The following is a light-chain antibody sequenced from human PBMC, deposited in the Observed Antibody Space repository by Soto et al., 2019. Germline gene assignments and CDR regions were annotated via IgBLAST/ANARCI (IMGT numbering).Light chain of an antibody. Sequence: QSVLTQPPSASATPGQRVTIACSGSSSNIGSNFVYWYQELPGTAPKLLLYRNTERPSGVPVGFSGSKSGTSASLAISGLRSEDEADYYCAAWDDSLSGWVFGGGTKLTVL. V-gene: IGLV1-47*01. CDR3: AAWDDSLSGWV. CDR2: RNT. CDR1: SSNIGSNF. J-gene: IGLJ3*02.